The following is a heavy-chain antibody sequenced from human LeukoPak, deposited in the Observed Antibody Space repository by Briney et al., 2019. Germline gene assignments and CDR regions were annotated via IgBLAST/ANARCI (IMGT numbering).Heavy chain of an antibody. Sequence: PSETLSLTCTVSGGSISSYYWSWIRQPPGKGLEWIGEINHSGTTNYNPSLKSRVTISVDTSKNQFSLKLNSVTAADTAVYYCARGFHWGGYYFDYWGQGTLVTVSS. CDR1: GGSISSYY. CDR2: INHSGTT. CDR3: ARGFHWGGYYFDY. D-gene: IGHD7-27*01. J-gene: IGHJ4*02. V-gene: IGHV4-34*01.